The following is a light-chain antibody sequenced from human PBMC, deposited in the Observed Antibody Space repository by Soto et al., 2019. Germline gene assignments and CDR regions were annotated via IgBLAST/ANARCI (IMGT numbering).Light chain of an antibody. CDR3: QVWDSGSDHPGV. CDR1: DIGSKT. J-gene: IGLJ3*02. CDR2: DDR. Sequence: SYELTQPPSVSVAPGQTAMITCGGNDIGSKTVHWYQQRPGQAPMLVVYDDRDRPSGIPERFSGSNSGSTATLTISRVEAGDEADYYCQVWDSGSDHPGVFGGGTKLTVL. V-gene: IGLV3-21*02.